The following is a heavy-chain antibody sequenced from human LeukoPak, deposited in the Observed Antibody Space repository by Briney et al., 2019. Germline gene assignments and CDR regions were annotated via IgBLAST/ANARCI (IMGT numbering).Heavy chain of an antibody. V-gene: IGHV3-30*18. CDR1: GFTFSIYG. CDR2: MSADEINI. Sequence: PGGSLRLSCAASGFTFSIYGVHWVRQAPGKGLEWVALMSADEINIYYADSVKGRFTISRDNSKNTLYLQMNSLRAEDTAVYYCAKAAVYSSSWTPFDDWGQGTLVTVSS. CDR3: AKAAVYSSSWTPFDD. D-gene: IGHD6-13*01. J-gene: IGHJ4*02.